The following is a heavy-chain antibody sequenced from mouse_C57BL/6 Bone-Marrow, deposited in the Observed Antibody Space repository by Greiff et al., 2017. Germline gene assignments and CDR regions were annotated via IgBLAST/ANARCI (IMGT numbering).Heavy chain of an antibody. CDR3: ARHSNSNYGEYFDV. Sequence: EVKLVESGGGLVQPGESLKLSCESSEYDFPSYYMSWVRQTPEQSLELVAAINSDGGSTYYPDNMERRVIISRDKTKKTPYLQMSRLRAEDTALYDCARHSNSNYGEYFDVWGTGTTVTVSS. J-gene: IGHJ1*03. V-gene: IGHV5-2*01. CDR2: INSDGGST. D-gene: IGHD1-1*01. CDR1: EYDFPSYY.